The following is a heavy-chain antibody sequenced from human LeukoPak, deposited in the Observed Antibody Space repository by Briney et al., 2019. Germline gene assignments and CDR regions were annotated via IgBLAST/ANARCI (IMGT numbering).Heavy chain of an antibody. J-gene: IGHJ6*03. V-gene: IGHV3-7*01. CDR2: IKQEGSAK. CDR3: ARTPNYYSYYYYMDV. CDR1: GFTFSSYW. D-gene: IGHD1-7*01. Sequence: TGRSLRLSCAASGFTFSSYWMSWVRQAPGKGLEWVSNIKQEGSAKYYVDSVKGRFTISRDNAKNSLYLQMNSLRAEDTAGYFCARTPNYYSYYYYMDVWGKGTTVTVSS.